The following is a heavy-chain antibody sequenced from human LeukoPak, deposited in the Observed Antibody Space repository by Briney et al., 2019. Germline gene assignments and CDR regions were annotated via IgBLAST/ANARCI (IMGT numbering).Heavy chain of an antibody. CDR2: ISSSSSYI. CDR1: GFTFSSYS. D-gene: IGHD6-6*01. V-gene: IGHV3-21*01. Sequence: SGGSLRLSCAASGFTFSSYSMNWVRQAPGKGLEWVSSISSSSSYIYYADSVKGRFTISRDNAKNSLYLQMNSLRAEDTAVYYCARDWYRSIAIDYWGQGTLVTVSS. CDR3: ARDWYRSIAIDY. J-gene: IGHJ4*02.